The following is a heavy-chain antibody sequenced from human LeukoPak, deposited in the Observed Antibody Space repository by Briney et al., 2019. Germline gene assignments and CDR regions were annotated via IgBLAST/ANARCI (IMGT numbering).Heavy chain of an antibody. J-gene: IGHJ4*02. CDR2: IFPIFGTA. V-gene: IGHV1-69*05. CDR3: ARGSTYGDAAD. D-gene: IGHD4-17*01. Sequence: GASVKVSCKASGGTFSSYATSWVRQAPGQGLAWMGGIFPIFGTANYAQKLQGRVTITTDESTSTAYMELSSLRSEDTAVYYCARGSTYGDAADWGQGTLVTVSS. CDR1: GGTFSSYA.